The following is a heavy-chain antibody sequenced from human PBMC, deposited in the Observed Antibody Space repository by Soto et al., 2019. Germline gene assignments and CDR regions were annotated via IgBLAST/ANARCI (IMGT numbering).Heavy chain of an antibody. CDR1: GFTFSSYW. Sequence: PGGSLRLSCAASGFTFSSYWMSWVRQAPGKGLEWVANIKQDGSEKYYADSVKGRFTISRDNSKNTLFLQMNSLRADDTAVYYCAKDQASGQGSFDSWGQGTLVTVSS. J-gene: IGHJ4*02. CDR3: AKDQASGQGSFDS. CDR2: IKQDGSEK. V-gene: IGHV3-7*04.